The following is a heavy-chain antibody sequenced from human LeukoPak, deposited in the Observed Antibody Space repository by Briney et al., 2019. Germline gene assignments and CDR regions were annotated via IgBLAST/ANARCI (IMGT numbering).Heavy chain of an antibody. D-gene: IGHD2-15*01. CDR3: ARDQAVVVAATFWFDP. J-gene: IGHJ5*02. V-gene: IGHV3-30-3*01. CDR2: ISYDGSNK. Sequence: GGSLRLSCAASGFTFSSYAMHWVRQAPGKGLEWVAVISYDGSNKYYADSVKGRFTISRDNSKNTLYLQMNSLRAEDTAVYYCARDQAVVVAATFWFDPWGQGTLVTVSS. CDR1: GFTFSSYA.